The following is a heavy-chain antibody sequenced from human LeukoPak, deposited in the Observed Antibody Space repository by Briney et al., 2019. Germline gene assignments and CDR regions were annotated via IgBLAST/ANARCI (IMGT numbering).Heavy chain of an antibody. Sequence: PGRSLRLSCAASGFTFDDYARHWVRQAPGKGLEWGAGISWNSGSRVYADSVKVRFTLSRDNAKNSVYLQMDRLSAEDTAFYYCARGYGAGNYRRPFYGMDVWGQGTTVTVSS. CDR2: ISWNSGSR. CDR1: GFTFDDYA. D-gene: IGHD3-10*01. V-gene: IGHV3-9*01. CDR3: ARGYGAGNYRRPFYGMDV. J-gene: IGHJ6*02.